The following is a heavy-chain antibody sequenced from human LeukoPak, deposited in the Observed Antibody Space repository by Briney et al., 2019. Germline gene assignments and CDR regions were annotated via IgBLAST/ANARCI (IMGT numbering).Heavy chain of an antibody. CDR3: TTVTHFYL. Sequence: GGSLRLSCATSGFSFGGAWLSWVRQAPGKGLEWIGRIQHGGTTHYAAPLSGRFTISRDDSKATLYLHMNNLKTEDTAIYYCTTVTHFYLGGQGIRVTVSS. V-gene: IGHV3-15*05. CDR1: GFSFGGAW. CDR2: IQHGGTT. J-gene: IGHJ4*02. D-gene: IGHD2/OR15-2a*01.